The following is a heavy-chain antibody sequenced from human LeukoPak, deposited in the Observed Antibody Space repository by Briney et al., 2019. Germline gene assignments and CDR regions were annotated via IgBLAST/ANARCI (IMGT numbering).Heavy chain of an antibody. Sequence: PGGSLRLSCAASGFTFSSYAMSWVRQAPGKGLEWVSAISGSGGSTYYADSAKGRFTISRDNSKNTLYLQMNSLRAEDTAVYYCAKESLVVVAVPDAFDIWGQGTMVTVSS. D-gene: IGHD2-15*01. CDR3: AKESLVVVAVPDAFDI. J-gene: IGHJ3*02. CDR2: ISGSGGST. CDR1: GFTFSSYA. V-gene: IGHV3-23*01.